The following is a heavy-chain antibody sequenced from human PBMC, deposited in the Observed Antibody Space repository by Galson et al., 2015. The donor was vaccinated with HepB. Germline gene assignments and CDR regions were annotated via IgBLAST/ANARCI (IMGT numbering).Heavy chain of an antibody. CDR1: GYTFTNYA. CDR3: ARAGRGYSP. V-gene: IGHV1-3*01. CDR2: INAGNGHT. D-gene: IGHD5-18*01. J-gene: IGHJ4*02. Sequence: SVKVSCKASGYTFTNYALDWVRQAPGQRLEWMGWINAGNGHTKYSQKFQDRVTITRDTSASTAYMELSSLRSEDTALYYCARAGRGYSPWCQGTLVTVSS.